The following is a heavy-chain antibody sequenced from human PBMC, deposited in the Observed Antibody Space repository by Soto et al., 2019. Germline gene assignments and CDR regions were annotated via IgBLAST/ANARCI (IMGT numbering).Heavy chain of an antibody. CDR2: IYTGGTT. J-gene: IGHJ4*02. V-gene: IGHV3-53*01. CDR3: HGYGY. CDR1: GFTVSSSNY. Sequence: EVQLVESGGGLIQPGGSLRLSCVVSGFTVSSSNYMSWVRQAPGKGLEWVSVIYTGGTTYYADSVKSRFTISRDNSKNTLYLQMNSRRAEDTAVYYCHGYGYWGQGTLVTVSS. D-gene: IGHD5-12*01.